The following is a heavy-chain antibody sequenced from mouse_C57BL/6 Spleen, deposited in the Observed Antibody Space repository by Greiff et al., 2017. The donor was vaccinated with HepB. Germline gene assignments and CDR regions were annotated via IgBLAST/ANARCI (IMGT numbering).Heavy chain of an antibody. CDR1: GFNIKDYY. D-gene: IGHD2-2*01. CDR2: IDTEDGET. V-gene: IGHV14-2*01. CDR3: APMVTTGCAY. J-gene: IGHJ3*01. Sequence: VQLQESGAELVKPGASVKLSCTASGFNIKDYYMHWVKQRTEQGLEWIGRIDTEDGETKYAPKFQGKATITADTSSNPACLQLSILTSEDPAVDYCAPMVTTGCAYWGQGTLVTVSA.